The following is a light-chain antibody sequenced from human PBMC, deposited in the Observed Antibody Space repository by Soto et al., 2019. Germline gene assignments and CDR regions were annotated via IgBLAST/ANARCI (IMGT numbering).Light chain of an antibody. V-gene: IGLV2-23*01. CDR2: EGS. CDR3: CSYAGRGV. Sequence: QSVLTQPASLSGSPGQSITISCTGTSSDVGSYNLVSWYQQHPGKAPKLMIYEGSKRPSGVSNRFSGSKSGNTASLTISGLQAEDEADYYCCSYAGRGVFGTGTKVTVL. J-gene: IGLJ1*01. CDR1: SSDVGSYNL.